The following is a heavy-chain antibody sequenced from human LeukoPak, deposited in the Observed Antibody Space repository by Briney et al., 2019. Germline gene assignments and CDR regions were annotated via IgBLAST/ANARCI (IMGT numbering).Heavy chain of an antibody. V-gene: IGHV4-4*09. J-gene: IGHJ4*02. CDR2: IYSSGST. D-gene: IGHD6-6*01. Sequence: SETLSLTCTVSGGSISSYYGSWIRQPPGKGLEWIAYIYSSGSTGYNPSLKSRVTISVDTSKNKFSLKLSSVTAADTAVYYCARHFRSAASQRAFDSWGQGTLVTVSS. CDR3: ARHFRSAASQRAFDS. CDR1: GGSISSYY.